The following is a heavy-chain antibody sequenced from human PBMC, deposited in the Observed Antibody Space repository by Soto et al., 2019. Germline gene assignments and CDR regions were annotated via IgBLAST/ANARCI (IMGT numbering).Heavy chain of an antibody. Sequence: QVQLVESGGGVVQPGRSLRLSCAASGFSFSSYGMRWVRQAPGKGLEWVAVISYDGSNKYYADSVKGRFTTSRDNSKNTLYLQMNSLRAADTAVYYCAKERYSSSSPDFDYWGQGTLVTVSS. V-gene: IGHV3-30*18. CDR1: GFSFSSYG. CDR3: AKERYSSSSPDFDY. CDR2: ISYDGSNK. D-gene: IGHD6-6*01. J-gene: IGHJ4*02.